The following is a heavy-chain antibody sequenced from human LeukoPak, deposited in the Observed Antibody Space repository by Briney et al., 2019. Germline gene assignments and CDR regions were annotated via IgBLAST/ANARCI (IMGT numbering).Heavy chain of an antibody. J-gene: IGHJ4*02. CDR1: GFTFSSYA. CDR3: ARDLHSPKRYKRYFDFFDY. V-gene: IGHV3-30-3*01. CDR2: ISYDGSNK. D-gene: IGHD3-9*01. Sequence: WGSLRLSCAASGFTFSSYAMHWVRQAPGKGPEWVAVISYDGSNKYYADSVKGRFTISRDNSKNTLYLQMNSLRAEDTAVYYCARDLHSPKRYKRYFDFFDYWGQGTLVTVSS.